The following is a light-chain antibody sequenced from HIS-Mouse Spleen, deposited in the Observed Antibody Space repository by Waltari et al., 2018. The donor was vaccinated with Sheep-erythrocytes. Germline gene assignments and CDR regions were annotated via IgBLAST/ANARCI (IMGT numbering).Light chain of an antibody. V-gene: IGKV3-20*01. CDR1: QSVSSSY. CDR3: QQYGSSPLFT. CDR2: GAS. J-gene: IGKJ3*01. Sequence: DIVLTQSPCTQSLFTGESATLSCRASQSVSSSYLSWYQQKPVQAHRLLIYGASSRATGIPDRFSGSGSGTDFTLTISRLEPEDFEVYYCQQYGSSPLFTFGPGTKVDIK.